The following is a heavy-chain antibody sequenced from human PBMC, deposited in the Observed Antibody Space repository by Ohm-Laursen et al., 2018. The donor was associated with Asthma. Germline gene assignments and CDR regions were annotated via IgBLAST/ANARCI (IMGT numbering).Heavy chain of an antibody. CDR2: VSGLDSGAHT. J-gene: IGHJ4*02. CDR3: AREKGHGGWQQGDYFDY. V-gene: IGHV3-23*01. D-gene: IGHD5-24*01. CDR1: GLPFSNFW. Sequence: SLRLSCSASGLPFSNFWMSWVRQAPGKGLEWLSIVSGLDSGAHTYYADSVKGRFTISRDNSKSTLFLQMNSLRAEDTAVYYCAREKGHGGWQQGDYFDYWGQGTLVTVSS.